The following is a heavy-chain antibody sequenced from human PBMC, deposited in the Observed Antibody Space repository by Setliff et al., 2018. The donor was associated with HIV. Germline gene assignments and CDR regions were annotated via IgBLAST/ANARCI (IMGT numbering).Heavy chain of an antibody. Sequence: KTGGSLRLSCAASGFTFSSYSMNWVRQAPGKGLEWVSSISSSSSYIYYADSVKGRFTISRDNAKNSLYLQMNSLRAEDTAVYYCARDGTSEYYYMDVWGKGTTVTVSS. J-gene: IGHJ6*03. D-gene: IGHD1-1*01. CDR3: ARDGTSEYYYMDV. CDR2: ISSSSSYI. V-gene: IGHV3-21*01. CDR1: GFTFSSYS.